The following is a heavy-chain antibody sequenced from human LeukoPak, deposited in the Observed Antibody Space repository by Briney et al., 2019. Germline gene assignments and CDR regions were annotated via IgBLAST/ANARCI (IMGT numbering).Heavy chain of an antibody. D-gene: IGHD1-26*01. V-gene: IGHV3-21*01. CDR1: RFTFSSYS. CDR2: ITSTSTYT. J-gene: IGHJ6*03. CDR3: ARDPYSGSYGDYYYYYMDV. Sequence: GGSLRLSCAASRFTFSSYSMNWVRQAPGKGLEWVSSITSTSTYTYYADSVKGRFTISRDNAENSLYLQMNSLRAEDTAVYYCARDPYSGSYGDYYYYYMDVWGKGTTVTISS.